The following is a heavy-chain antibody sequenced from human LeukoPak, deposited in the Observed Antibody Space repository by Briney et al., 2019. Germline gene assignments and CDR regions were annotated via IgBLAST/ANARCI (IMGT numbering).Heavy chain of an antibody. V-gene: IGHV3-23*01. Sequence: GGSLRLSCTASGFTFKNYAMSWVRQAPGRGLEWVSAITGSGGNTYYADSVKGRFTISRDNSKNTLHLQMHSLRAEDTAVYFCAKRQVSAAAGALDYWGQGTLLTVSS. J-gene: IGHJ4*02. CDR3: AKRQVSAAAGALDY. CDR2: ITGSGGNT. D-gene: IGHD6-13*01. CDR1: GFTFKNYA.